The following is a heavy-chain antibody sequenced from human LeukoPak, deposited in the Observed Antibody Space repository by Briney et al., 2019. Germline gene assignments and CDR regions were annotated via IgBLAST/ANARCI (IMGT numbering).Heavy chain of an antibody. Sequence: GGSLRLSCAASGFTFSSYWMSWVRQAPGKGLEWVANIKQDGSERYYVDSVKGRFTISRDSAKNSLYLQMNSLRAEDTAVHYCSRPRGCSDGGCDNFDYWGQGTLVTVSS. J-gene: IGHJ4*02. D-gene: IGHD2-15*01. CDR2: IKQDGSER. CDR3: SRPRGCSDGGCDNFDY. V-gene: IGHV3-7*03. CDR1: GFTFSSYW.